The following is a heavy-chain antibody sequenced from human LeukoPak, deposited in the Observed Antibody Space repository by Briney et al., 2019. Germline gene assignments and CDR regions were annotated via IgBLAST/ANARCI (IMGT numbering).Heavy chain of an antibody. Sequence: GGSLRLSCAASGFTFSSYAMHWVRQAPGKGLEWVALIPYDGSNKYYADSVKGRFTISRDNSKNTLYLQMNSLRAEDTAVYYCAKDEQLGYFDYWGQGTLVTVSS. J-gene: IGHJ4*02. CDR2: IPYDGSNK. CDR1: GFTFSSYA. CDR3: AKDEQLGYFDY. D-gene: IGHD6-6*01. V-gene: IGHV3-30*04.